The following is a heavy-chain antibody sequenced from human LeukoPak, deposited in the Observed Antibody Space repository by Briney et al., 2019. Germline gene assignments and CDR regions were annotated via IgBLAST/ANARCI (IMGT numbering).Heavy chain of an antibody. CDR1: GFSFSTDW. CDR2: IKQDGSEK. CDR3: ARELIIAAAGPDGDYFDY. V-gene: IGHV3-7*01. D-gene: IGHD6-13*01. Sequence: GGSLRLSCAASGFSFSTDWMSWVRQAPGEGLGWVANIKQDGSEKNYVDSVKGRFTISRDHAKNSLYLQMNSLRAEDTAVYYCARELIIAAAGPDGDYFDYWGQGTLVTVSS. J-gene: IGHJ4*02.